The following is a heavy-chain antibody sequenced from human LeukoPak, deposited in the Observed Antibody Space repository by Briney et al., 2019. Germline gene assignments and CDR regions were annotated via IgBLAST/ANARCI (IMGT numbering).Heavy chain of an antibody. J-gene: IGHJ4*02. Sequence: SETLSLTCAVSGYSISSGYYWGWIRQPPGKGLAWIGSIYHSGSTYYNPSLKSRVTISVDTSKNQFSLKLSSVTAADTAVYYCARTKFLEWALYYFDYWGQGTLVTVSS. D-gene: IGHD3-3*01. V-gene: IGHV4-38-2*01. CDR3: ARTKFLEWALYYFDY. CDR1: GYSISSGYY. CDR2: IYHSGST.